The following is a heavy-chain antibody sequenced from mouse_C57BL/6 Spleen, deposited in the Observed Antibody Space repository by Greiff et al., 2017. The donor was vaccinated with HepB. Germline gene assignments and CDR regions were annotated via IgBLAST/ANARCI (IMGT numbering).Heavy chain of an antibody. J-gene: IGHJ2*01. CDR1: GFTFTDYY. V-gene: IGHV7-3*01. CDR2: IRNKANGYTT. CDR3: ARDGGKRGNYFDY. Sequence: EVNVVESGGGLVQPGGSLSLSCAASGFTFTDYYMSWVRQPPGKALEWLGFIRNKANGYTTEYSASVKGRFTISRDNSQSILYLQMNALRAEDSATYYCARDGGKRGNYFDYWGQGTTLTVSS.